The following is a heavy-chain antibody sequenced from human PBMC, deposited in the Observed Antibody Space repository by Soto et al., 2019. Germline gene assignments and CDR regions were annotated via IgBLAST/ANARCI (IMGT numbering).Heavy chain of an antibody. Sequence: KPSETLSLTCAVSVVSISSGGYSCSWIRQPPWKGLEWIGYIYHSGSTYYNPSLKSRVTISVDRSKNQFSLKLSSVTAADTAVYYCARGVHSSGYQYPLFDIWGQGTMVTVS. CDR2: IYHSGST. CDR1: VVSISSGGYS. CDR3: ARGVHSSGYQYPLFDI. J-gene: IGHJ3*02. V-gene: IGHV4-30-2*01. D-gene: IGHD3-22*01.